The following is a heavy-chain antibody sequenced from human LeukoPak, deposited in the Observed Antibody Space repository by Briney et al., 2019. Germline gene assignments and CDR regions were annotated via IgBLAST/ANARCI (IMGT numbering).Heavy chain of an antibody. D-gene: IGHD3-9*01. CDR3: TRGRYFVLY. Sequence: GGSLRLSCTASGFTSGDYAMSWVRQAPGKGLEWVGFIRSKAYGGTTEYAASVKGRFTISRDDSKSIAYLQMNSLKTEDTAVYYCTRGRYFVLYWGQGTLVTVSS. CDR1: GFTSGDYA. V-gene: IGHV3-49*04. J-gene: IGHJ4*02. CDR2: IRSKAYGGTT.